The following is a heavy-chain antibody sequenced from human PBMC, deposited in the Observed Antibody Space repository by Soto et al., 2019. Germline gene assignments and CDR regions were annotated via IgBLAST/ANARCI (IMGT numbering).Heavy chain of an antibody. CDR2: IRNQTYGGTT. J-gene: IGHJ4*02. Sequence: GGSLRLSCTASGFSFGNYAMNWVRQAPGQGLEWIGLIRNQTYGGTTQYAASVQGRFTISRDDSNSVAYLQMSSLKTEDSAVYYCTIAESPAVSYFFDYWGQGTLVTVSS. D-gene: IGHD3-16*02. CDR3: TIAESPAVSYFFDY. V-gene: IGHV3-49*04. CDR1: GFSFGNYA.